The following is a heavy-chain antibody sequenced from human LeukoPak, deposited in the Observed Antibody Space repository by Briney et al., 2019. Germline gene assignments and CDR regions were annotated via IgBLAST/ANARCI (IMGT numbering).Heavy chain of an antibody. D-gene: IGHD2-21*02. J-gene: IGHJ4*02. V-gene: IGHV4-4*07. CDR3: ARGGAYCGGDCYLDY. CDR2: IYTSGTT. Sequence: PSETLSLTCTVSGGSISRYYWNWIRQPAGKGLEWIGRIYTSGTTIYNPSLKSRVTMSVDTSKNQFSLKLSSVTAADTAVYYCARGGAYCGGDCYLDYWGQGTLVTVSS. CDR1: GGSISRYY.